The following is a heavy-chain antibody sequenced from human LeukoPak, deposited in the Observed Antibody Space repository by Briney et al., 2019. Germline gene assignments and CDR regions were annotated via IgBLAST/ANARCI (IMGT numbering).Heavy chain of an antibody. D-gene: IGHD6-13*01. CDR1: GFTFSTYA. J-gene: IGHJ4*02. V-gene: IGHV3-48*02. CDR2: ISDSSNTI. Sequence: GGSLRLSCAASGFTFSTYAMNWVRQAPGKGLEWVSYISDSSNTIYYADSVKGRFTISRDNAKNSLYLQMNALRDEDTAVYYCARDRYTSRWYILDYWGQGTLVTVSS. CDR3: ARDRYTSRWYILDY.